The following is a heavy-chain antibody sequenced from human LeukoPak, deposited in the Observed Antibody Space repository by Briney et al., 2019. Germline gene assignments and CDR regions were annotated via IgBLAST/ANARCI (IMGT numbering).Heavy chain of an antibody. CDR1: GFTFSSYT. D-gene: IGHD6-13*01. CDR3: ARDRGVCSSSLFIDYFDY. V-gene: IGHV3-48*01. J-gene: IGHJ4*02. Sequence: GGSLRLSCAASGFTFSSYTMNWVRQAPGKGLEWVSYISSSGSTIYYADSVKGRFTISRDNAKNSLYLQMNSLRAEDTAVYYCARDRGVCSSSLFIDYFDYWGQGTLVTVSS. CDR2: ISSSGSTI.